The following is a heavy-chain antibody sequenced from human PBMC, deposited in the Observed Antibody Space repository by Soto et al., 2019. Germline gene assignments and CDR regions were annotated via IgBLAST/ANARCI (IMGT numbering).Heavy chain of an antibody. J-gene: IGHJ4*02. V-gene: IGHV4-39*01. D-gene: IGHD4-17*01. CDR3: VSQRTTVLTQAYFDY. Sequence: SETLSLTCPVSGGSVTNSSYYWGWIRQSPGKGLEWIGSVYYRGRSYSKSSVKSRVTISVDTSKNQFSLNFNSVTASDTALYYCVSQRTTVLTQAYFDYWGQGTLVNVSS. CDR1: GGSVTNSSYY. CDR2: VYYRGRS.